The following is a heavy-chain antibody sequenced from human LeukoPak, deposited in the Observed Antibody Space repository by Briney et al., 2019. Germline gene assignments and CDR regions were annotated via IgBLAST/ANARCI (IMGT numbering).Heavy chain of an antibody. J-gene: IGHJ4*02. D-gene: IGHD6-13*01. CDR2: INPSGGSA. CDR3: ARAPQGYSSSWYLFDY. CDR1: GYTFTSYY. Sequence: ASVKVSCKASGYTFTSYYIHLVRQAPGQGLEWMGIINPSGGSASYAQKFQGRVTMTRDTSTSTVYMELSSLRSEDTAVYYCARAPQGYSSSWYLFDYWGQGTLVTVSS. V-gene: IGHV1-46*01.